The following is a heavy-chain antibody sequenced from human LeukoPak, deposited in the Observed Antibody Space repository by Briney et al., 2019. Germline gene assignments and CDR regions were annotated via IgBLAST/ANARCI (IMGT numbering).Heavy chain of an antibody. D-gene: IGHD2-8*01. Sequence: GGSLRLSCAASGFTFSSYAMSWVLQAPGKGLEWVSAISGSGGSTYYADSVKGRFTISRDNSKNTLYLQMNSLRAEDTAVYYCAKVMGAPLRTYYYGMDVWGQGTTVTVSS. CDR2: ISGSGGST. V-gene: IGHV3-23*01. J-gene: IGHJ6*02. CDR1: GFTFSSYA. CDR3: AKVMGAPLRTYYYGMDV.